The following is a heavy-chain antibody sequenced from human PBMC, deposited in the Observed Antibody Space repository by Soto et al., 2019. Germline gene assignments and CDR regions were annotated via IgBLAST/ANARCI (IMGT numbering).Heavy chain of an antibody. CDR1: GGSFSGYY. CDR2: INHSGST. CDR3: ARGGGYYYMDV. V-gene: IGHV4-34*01. Sequence: PSETLSLTCAVYGGSFSGYYWSWIRQPPGKGLEWIGEINHSGSTNYNPSLKSRVTISVDTSKNQFSLKVNSVTAADTAVYYCARGGGYYYMDVWDKGTTVTVSS. D-gene: IGHD3-16*01. J-gene: IGHJ6*03.